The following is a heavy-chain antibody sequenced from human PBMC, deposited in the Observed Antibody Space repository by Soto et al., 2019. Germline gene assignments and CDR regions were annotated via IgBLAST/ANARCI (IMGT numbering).Heavy chain of an antibody. V-gene: IGHV3-49*03. CDR2: SRSKGYGGTT. D-gene: IGHD5-12*01. Sequence: PGGSLRLSCTTSGFTFGSYALIWFRQAPGKGLEWVGFSRSKGYGGTTEFAASVRGRFTISRDDSNSIAYLQMNSLKTEDTAVYYCTRGMYTAYETAPLFFDFWGQGTLVTVSS. J-gene: IGHJ4*02. CDR3: TRGMYTAYETAPLFFDF. CDR1: GFTFGSYA.